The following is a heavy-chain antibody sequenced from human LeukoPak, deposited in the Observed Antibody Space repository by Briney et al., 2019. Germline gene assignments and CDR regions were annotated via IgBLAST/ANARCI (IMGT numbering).Heavy chain of an antibody. CDR3: ARGYYYDSSGSRFDY. J-gene: IGHJ4*02. D-gene: IGHD3-22*01. CDR1: GFTFSSYF. Sequence: GGSLRLSCAASGFTFSSYFMNWVRQAPGKGLEWVSSISSTSNYIYYADSVKGRFTISRDNAKNSLYLQMNSLRAEDTAVYYCARGYYYDSSGSRFDYWGQGTLVTVSS. V-gene: IGHV3-21*04. CDR2: ISSTSNYI.